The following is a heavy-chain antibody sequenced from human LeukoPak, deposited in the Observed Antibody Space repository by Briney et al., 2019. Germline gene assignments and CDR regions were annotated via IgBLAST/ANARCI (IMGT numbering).Heavy chain of an antibody. D-gene: IGHD5-18*01. CDR1: GFTFSDYY. J-gene: IGHJ6*03. Sequence: PGGSLRLSCAASGFTFSDYYMSWIRQAPGKGLEWVSYISSSGSTIYYADSVKGRFTISRDNAKNSLYLQMNSLRAEDTAVYYCARAIRGYSFDRGDYYYMDVWGKGTTFTISS. CDR3: ARAIRGYSFDRGDYYYMDV. CDR2: ISSSGSTI. V-gene: IGHV3-11*01.